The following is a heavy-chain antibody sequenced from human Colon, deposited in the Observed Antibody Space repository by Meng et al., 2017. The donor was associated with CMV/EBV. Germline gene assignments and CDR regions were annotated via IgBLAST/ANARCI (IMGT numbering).Heavy chain of an antibody. D-gene: IGHD3-22*01. CDR1: GFNVSSYR. Sequence: EVHLVESGVALFQPGGSLRLSCAASGFNVSSYRMHWVRTARGKGLVWVSRFSGTATSTYYADSVKGRFTISRDNSKNTLYLQMNSLRAEDTAVYYCAKDNGWLSAYWGQGTLVTVSS. CDR3: AKDNGWLSAY. V-gene: IGHV3-23*04. CDR2: FSGTATST. J-gene: IGHJ4*02.